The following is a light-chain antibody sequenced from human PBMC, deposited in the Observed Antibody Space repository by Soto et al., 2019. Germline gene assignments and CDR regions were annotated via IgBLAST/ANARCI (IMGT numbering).Light chain of an antibody. CDR1: QSVSSSY. CDR3: QQYGSSPGYT. Sequence: EIVLTQSPGTLSLSPGERATLSCRASQSVSSSYLAWYQQKPGQAPRLLIYGASSRATGIPDRFSGSGSGTYFTLTISRLEPEVFAVYYCQQYGSSPGYTFGQGTKLEIK. V-gene: IGKV3-20*01. J-gene: IGKJ2*01. CDR2: GAS.